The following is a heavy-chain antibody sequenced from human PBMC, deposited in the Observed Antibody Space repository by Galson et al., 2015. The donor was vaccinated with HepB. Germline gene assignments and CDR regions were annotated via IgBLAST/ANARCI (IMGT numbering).Heavy chain of an antibody. Sequence: SLRLSCAASGFTFSSYSMNWVRQAPGKGLEWVSSISSSSSYIYHADSVKGRFTISRDNAKNSLYLQMNSLRAEDTAVYYCARVYCSSTSCPSDYWGQGTLVTVSS. CDR2: ISSSSSYI. CDR3: ARVYCSSTSCPSDY. CDR1: GFTFSSYS. D-gene: IGHD2-2*01. V-gene: IGHV3-21*01. J-gene: IGHJ4*02.